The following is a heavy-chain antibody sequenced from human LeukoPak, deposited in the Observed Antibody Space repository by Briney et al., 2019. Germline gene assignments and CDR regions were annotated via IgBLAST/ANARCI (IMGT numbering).Heavy chain of an antibody. CDR3: ARPSLDYGGIDTFDF. Sequence: PSETLSLTCTVSGGSISSYYWSWIRQPPGKGLEWIGFIYYSGSTNYNPSLKSRVTISVDTSKNQFSLKLSSVTAADTAVYYCARPSLDYGGIDTFDFWGQGTLVTVSS. CDR2: IYYSGST. J-gene: IGHJ3*01. V-gene: IGHV4-59*08. CDR1: GGSISSYY. D-gene: IGHD4-23*01.